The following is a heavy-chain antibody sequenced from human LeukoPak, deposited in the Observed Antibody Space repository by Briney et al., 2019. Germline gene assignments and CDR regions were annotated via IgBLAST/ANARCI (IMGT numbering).Heavy chain of an antibody. CDR1: GFTFSSYA. J-gene: IGHJ4*02. D-gene: IGHD3-16*01. Sequence: GGSLRLSCAASGFTFSSYAMSWVRQAPGKGLEWVSAISASGGSTYYADSVKGRFTISRDNAKNTLYLQMNSLRAEDTAVYYCARGGGGLGYWGQGTLVTVSS. V-gene: IGHV3-23*01. CDR2: ISASGGST. CDR3: ARGGGGLGY.